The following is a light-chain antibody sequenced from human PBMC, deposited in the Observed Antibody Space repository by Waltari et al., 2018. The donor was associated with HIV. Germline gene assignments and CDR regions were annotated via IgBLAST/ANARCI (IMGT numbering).Light chain of an antibody. CDR1: SSNIGTGSD. J-gene: IGLJ3*02. Sequence: QSALTQPPSVSGAAGQRVTISCTGTSSNIGTGSDVHWYQPLPGTAPKLLLYANTNRPSWVPDRFSGSKSGTSASLAITGLQAEDEADYYCQSYDSRLSGSVFGGGTKLTVL. V-gene: IGLV1-40*01. CDR2: ANT. CDR3: QSYDSRLSGSV.